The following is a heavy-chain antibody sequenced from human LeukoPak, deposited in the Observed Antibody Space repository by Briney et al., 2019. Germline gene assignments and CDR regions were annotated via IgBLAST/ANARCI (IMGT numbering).Heavy chain of an antibody. Sequence: GGSLRLSCAASRFTFSSYSMNWVRQAPGKGLEWVSSISSSGSYIYHADSVKGRFTISRDNAKNSLYLQMNSLRAEDTAVYYCAKDPARAAAAAPWGQGTLVTVSS. CDR3: AKDPARAAAAAP. V-gene: IGHV3-21*04. D-gene: IGHD6-13*01. CDR2: ISSSGSYI. J-gene: IGHJ5*02. CDR1: RFTFSSYS.